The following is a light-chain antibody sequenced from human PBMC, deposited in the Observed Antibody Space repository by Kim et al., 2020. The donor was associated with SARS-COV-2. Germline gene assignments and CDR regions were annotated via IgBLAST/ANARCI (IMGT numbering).Light chain of an antibody. Sequence: VSPGQTASITCSGDKLGDKYACWYQQKPGQSPVLVIYQDSKRPSGIPERFSGSNYGNTATLTISGTQAMDEADYYCQAWDSSSVVFGGGTQLTVL. CDR3: QAWDSSSVV. V-gene: IGLV3-1*01. CDR1: KLGDKY. J-gene: IGLJ2*01. CDR2: QDS.